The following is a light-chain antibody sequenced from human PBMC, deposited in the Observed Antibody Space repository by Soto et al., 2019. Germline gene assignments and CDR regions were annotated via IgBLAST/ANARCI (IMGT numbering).Light chain of an antibody. CDR3: SSYAGSSNV. CDR1: SSDVGAYNY. V-gene: IGLV2-11*01. Sequence: QSALTQPRSVSGSPGQSVTISCTGTSSDVGAYNYVSWYQQHPGKAPKFMIYDVSKRPSGVPDRFSGSKSGNTASLTISGLQAEDEADYYCSSYAGSSNVFGTGTKLTVL. CDR2: DVS. J-gene: IGLJ1*01.